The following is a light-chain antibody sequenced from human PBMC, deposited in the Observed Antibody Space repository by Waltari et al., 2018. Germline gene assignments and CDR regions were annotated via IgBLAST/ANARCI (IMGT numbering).Light chain of an antibody. Sequence: QSVLTQPPSVSGAPGQRVSISCTGTGSNPRAGSDVPWYQQLPGKAPRLLIYGTSRRPPGVPDRFFGSQSGTSASLAITGLQAEDEADYYCQSYDTSLSVVFGGGTKLTVL. CDR2: GTS. CDR3: QSYDTSLSVV. V-gene: IGLV1-40*01. J-gene: IGLJ2*01. CDR1: GSNPRAGSD.